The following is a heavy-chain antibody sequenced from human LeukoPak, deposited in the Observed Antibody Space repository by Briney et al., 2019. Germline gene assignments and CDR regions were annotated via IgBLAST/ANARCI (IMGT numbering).Heavy chain of an antibody. CDR3: ASIGFRGYYDSSGYFDY. D-gene: IGHD3-22*01. J-gene: IGHJ4*02. CDR2: INPSGGST. V-gene: IGHV1-46*01. CDR1: GYTFTSYY. Sequence: ASVKVSCKASGYTFTSYYMHWVRQAPGQGLEWMGIINPSGGSTSYAQKFQGRVTMTRDTSTSTVYMELGSLRSEDTAVYYCASIGFRGYYDSSGYFDYWGQGTLVTVSS.